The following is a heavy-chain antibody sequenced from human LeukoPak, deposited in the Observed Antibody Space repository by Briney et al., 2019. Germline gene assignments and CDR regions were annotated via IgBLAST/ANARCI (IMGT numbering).Heavy chain of an antibody. D-gene: IGHD6-6*01. Sequence: GESLKISCKGSGYSFTSYWIGWVRQMPGKGLEWMGIIYPGDSDTRYSPSFQGQVTISADKSISTAYLQWSSLKASDTAMYYCATTGRGSSSDDAFDIWGQGTMVTVSS. J-gene: IGHJ3*02. CDR3: ATTGRGSSSDDAFDI. V-gene: IGHV5-51*01. CDR2: IYPGDSDT. CDR1: GYSFTSYW.